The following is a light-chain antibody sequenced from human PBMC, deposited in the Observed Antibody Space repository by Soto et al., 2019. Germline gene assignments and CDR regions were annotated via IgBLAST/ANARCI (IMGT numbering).Light chain of an antibody. CDR2: GNS. Sequence: QSVLTQPPSVSGAPGQRVTISCTGSSSNIGAGYDVHWYQQLPGTAPKLLIFGNSNRPSGVPDRSSGSKSGTSASLAITGLQAEDDADYYCQSYVSSLSAYVFGTGTKLTVL. J-gene: IGLJ1*01. V-gene: IGLV1-40*01. CDR1: SSNIGAGYD. CDR3: QSYVSSLSAYV.